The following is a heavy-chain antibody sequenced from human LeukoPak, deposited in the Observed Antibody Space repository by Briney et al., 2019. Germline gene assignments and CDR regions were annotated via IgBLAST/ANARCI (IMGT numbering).Heavy chain of an antibody. CDR2: MYSGGTT. Sequence: SETLSLTCTVSDGSINGYYWSWIRQPPGKGLDWIGYMYSGGTTNYSPSLKSRVTISVDTSKNQFSLKLSSVTAADTAVYYCARKGHTGWYFDYWGQGTLVTVSS. CDR3: ARKGHTGWYFDY. V-gene: IGHV4-59*01. D-gene: IGHD6-19*01. CDR1: DGSINGYY. J-gene: IGHJ4*02.